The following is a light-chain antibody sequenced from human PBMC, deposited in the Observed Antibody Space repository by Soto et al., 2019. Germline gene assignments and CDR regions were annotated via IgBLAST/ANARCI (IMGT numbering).Light chain of an antibody. CDR1: QTININY. Sequence: EVVLTHSPGTLSLSPGERATLSCRASQTININYLAWYQQKPGQAPRLLMSGASNRATGIPDRFSGSGSGTDFTLTINRLEPEDFAMYFCQQYNTSPRTFGQGTKVEVK. J-gene: IGKJ1*01. CDR3: QQYNTSPRT. CDR2: GAS. V-gene: IGKV3-20*01.